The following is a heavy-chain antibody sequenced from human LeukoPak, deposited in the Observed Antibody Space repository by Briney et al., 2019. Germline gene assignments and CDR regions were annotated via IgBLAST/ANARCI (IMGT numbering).Heavy chain of an antibody. CDR1: GIPFSDYY. Sequence: GGSLRLSCVVSGIPFSDYYMNWIRQAPGKGLEWISYISSSSSYTDYADSVKGRFTISRDNSKNTLYLQMNSLRAEDTAVYYCAKDTERYCSGGSCYYFDYWGQGTLVTVSS. CDR2: ISSSSSYT. CDR3: AKDTERYCSGGSCYYFDY. D-gene: IGHD2-15*01. J-gene: IGHJ4*02. V-gene: IGHV3-11*06.